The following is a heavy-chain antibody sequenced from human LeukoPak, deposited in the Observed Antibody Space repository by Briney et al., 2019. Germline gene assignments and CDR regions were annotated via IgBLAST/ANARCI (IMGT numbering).Heavy chain of an antibody. CDR3: ARHSGNETTFDD. D-gene: IGHD5-12*01. CDR1: GYSFTDYW. V-gene: IGHV5-51*01. CDR2: IYPYDSDA. Sequence: AGESLKISCKGSGYSFTDYWIGWVRQMPGKGLEWMGGIYPYDSDARYSPSFQGQVTLLVDRSIKTAYLQWRSLKASDTAMYYCARHSGNETTFDDWGQGTLVTVSS. J-gene: IGHJ4*02.